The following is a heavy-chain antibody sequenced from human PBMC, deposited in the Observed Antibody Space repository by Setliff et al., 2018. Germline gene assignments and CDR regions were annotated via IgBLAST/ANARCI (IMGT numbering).Heavy chain of an antibody. CDR1: GYTFTGYY. Sequence: ASVKVSCKASGYTFTGYYMHWVRQAPGQGLEWMGRINPNSGGTNYAQRFQGRVTMTRDTSISTAYMELSRLRSDDTAVYYCARGPFLEWLLYYDYWGQGTLGTVS. CDR2: INPNSGGT. J-gene: IGHJ4*02. V-gene: IGHV1-2*06. CDR3: ARGPFLEWLLYYDY. D-gene: IGHD3-3*01.